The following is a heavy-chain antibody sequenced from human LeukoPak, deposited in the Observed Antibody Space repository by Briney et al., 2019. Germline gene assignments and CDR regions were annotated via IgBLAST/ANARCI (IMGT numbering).Heavy chain of an antibody. D-gene: IGHD5-18*01. Sequence: SETLSLTCTVSGGSISSYYWNWIRQPAGKGLEWIGRIYTSGSTNYNPSLKSRVTMSVDTSKNQFSLKLSSVTAADTAVYYCARVEGGRRGYSYGTGYFDYWGQGTLVTVSS. V-gene: IGHV4-4*07. CDR3: ARVEGGRRGYSYGTGYFDY. CDR2: IYTSGST. J-gene: IGHJ4*02. CDR1: GGSISSYY.